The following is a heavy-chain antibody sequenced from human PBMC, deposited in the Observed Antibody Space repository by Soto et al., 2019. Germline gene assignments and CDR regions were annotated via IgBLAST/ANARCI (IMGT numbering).Heavy chain of an antibody. V-gene: IGHV4-34*01. J-gene: IGHJ6*02. CDR2: INHSGST. CDR1: GGSFSGYY. Sequence: QVQLQQWGAGLLKPSETLSLTCAVYGGSFSGYYWSWIRQPPGKGLEWIGEINHSGSTNYNPSLKSRVTISVDTSKNQFSLKLSSVTAADTAVYYCARARLGGGYYYYYYGMDVWGQGTTVTVSS. CDR3: ARARLGGGYYYYYYGMDV. D-gene: IGHD3-16*01.